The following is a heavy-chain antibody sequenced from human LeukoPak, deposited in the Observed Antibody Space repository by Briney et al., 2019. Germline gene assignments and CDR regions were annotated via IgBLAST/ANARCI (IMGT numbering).Heavy chain of an antibody. J-gene: IGHJ4*02. CDR3: AKGDIVATSLFDH. CDR2: IRGIGGTT. Sequence: QPGGSLRLSCGASGFTFTSSAMSWVRQAPGKGLEWVSGIRGIGGTTYYADSVKGRFTISRDKSKNTLYLQMNTLRVDDTAVYFCAKGDIVATSLFDHWGQGTPVTVSS. D-gene: IGHD5-12*01. CDR1: GFTFTSSA. V-gene: IGHV3-23*01.